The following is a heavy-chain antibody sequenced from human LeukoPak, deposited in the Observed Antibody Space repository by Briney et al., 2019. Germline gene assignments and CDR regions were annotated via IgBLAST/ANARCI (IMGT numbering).Heavy chain of an antibody. V-gene: IGHV3-48*01. D-gene: IGHD6-19*01. CDR2: ISSSSTI. CDR1: GFTFSSYS. CDR3: ARDGYSSGWTDY. J-gene: IGHJ4*02. Sequence: GGSLRLSCAASGFTFSSYSMNWVRQAPGKGLEWVSYISSSSTIYYADSVKGRFTISRDNSKNTLYLQMNSLRAEDTAVYYCARDGYSSGWTDYWGQGTLVTVSS.